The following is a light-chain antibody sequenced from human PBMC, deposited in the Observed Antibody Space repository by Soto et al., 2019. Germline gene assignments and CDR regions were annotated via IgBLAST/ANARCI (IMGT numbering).Light chain of an antibody. CDR1: QSVLHSSSNKNY. Sequence: DIVMTQSPDSLAVSLGERATINCKSSQSVLHSSSNKNYLAWYQQKAGQPPKVLIYWASTRESGVPDRFSGIGSVTDLTLTISSLQAEDVAVYYCQQHYTMPLTFGGGTKVEIK. CDR2: WAS. J-gene: IGKJ4*01. V-gene: IGKV4-1*01. CDR3: QQHYTMPLT.